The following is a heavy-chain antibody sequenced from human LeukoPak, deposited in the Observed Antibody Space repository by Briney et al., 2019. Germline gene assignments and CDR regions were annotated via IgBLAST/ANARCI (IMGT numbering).Heavy chain of an antibody. CDR2: INHSGST. CDR3: AGTDTEYYFDY. CDR1: GGSFSGYY. J-gene: IGHJ4*02. Sequence: SETLSLTCAVYGGSFSGYYWSWIRQPPGKGLEWIGEINHSGSTNYNPSLKSRVTISVDTSKNQFSLELSSVTAADTALYYCAGTDTEYYFDYWGQGTLVTVSS. V-gene: IGHV4-34*01. D-gene: IGHD5-18*01.